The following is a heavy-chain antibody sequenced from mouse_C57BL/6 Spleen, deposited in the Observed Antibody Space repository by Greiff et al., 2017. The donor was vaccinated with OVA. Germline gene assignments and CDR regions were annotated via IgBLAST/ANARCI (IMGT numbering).Heavy chain of an antibody. D-gene: IGHD2-1*01. Sequence: EVKLMESGGGLVKPGGSLKLSCAASGFTFSDYGMHWVRQAPEKGLEWVAYISSGSSTIYYEDTVKGRFTISRDNANNTLFLQMTSLRSEDTAMYYCARGRGNLDYWGQGTTLTVSS. V-gene: IGHV5-17*01. CDR3: ARGRGNLDY. J-gene: IGHJ2*01. CDR1: GFTFSDYG. CDR2: ISSGSSTI.